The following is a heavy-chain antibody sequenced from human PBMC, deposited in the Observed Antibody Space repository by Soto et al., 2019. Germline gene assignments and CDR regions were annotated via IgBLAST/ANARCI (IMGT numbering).Heavy chain of an antibody. V-gene: IGHV5-51*01. Sequence: GESLKISRKGSGYSFTSYWIGWVRQMPGKGLEWMGIIYPGDSDTRYSPSFQGQVTFSADKSISTAYLLWSSLKASDTAMYYCARHGAVGASRFDYWGQGTLVTVSS. J-gene: IGHJ4*02. CDR1: GYSFTSYW. CDR3: ARHGAVGASRFDY. CDR2: IYPGDSDT. D-gene: IGHD1-26*01.